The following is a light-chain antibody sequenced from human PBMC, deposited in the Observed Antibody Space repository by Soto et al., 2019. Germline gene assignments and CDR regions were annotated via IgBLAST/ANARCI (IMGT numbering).Light chain of an antibody. V-gene: IGKV1-39*01. Sequence: DIQMTQSPSSLSASVGDRVTITCRASQSISSYLNWYQQKPGKAPKLLIYAASSLQSGVPSRFSGSGSGTDFTLTISSLQPEDFATYYCQQRSDWPSTFGGGTKVQIK. CDR3: QQRSDWPST. CDR1: QSISSY. CDR2: AAS. J-gene: IGKJ4*01.